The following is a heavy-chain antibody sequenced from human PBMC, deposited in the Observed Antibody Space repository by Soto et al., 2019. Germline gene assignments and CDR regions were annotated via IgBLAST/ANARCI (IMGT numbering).Heavy chain of an antibody. CDR3: ATSLDV. CDR1: GFTFSSYS. V-gene: IGHV3-48*01. CDR2: ISSSSSSI. Sequence: PGGSLRLSCAASGFTFSSYSMIWVRQAPGKGLEWVSYISSSSSSIYYADSVKGRFTISRDNARNSLYLQMNSLRAEDTAVYYCATSLDVRGQRTTVTVSS. J-gene: IGHJ6*02.